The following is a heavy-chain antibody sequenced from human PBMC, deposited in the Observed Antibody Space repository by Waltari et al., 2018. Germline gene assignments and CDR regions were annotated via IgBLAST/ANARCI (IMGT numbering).Heavy chain of an antibody. CDR1: GYSISSGYS. J-gene: IGHJ4*02. D-gene: IGHD3-3*01. V-gene: IGHV4-38-2*01. CDR2: IYHSGST. Sequence: QVQLQESGPGLVKPSETLSLSCAVSGYSISSGYSWGWIRPPPGKGLEWIGSIYHSGSTYYNPSLKSRVTISVDTSKNQFSLKLSSVTAADTAVYYCASPIFGVVNTGGPFDYWGQGTLVTVSS. CDR3: ASPIFGVVNTGGPFDY.